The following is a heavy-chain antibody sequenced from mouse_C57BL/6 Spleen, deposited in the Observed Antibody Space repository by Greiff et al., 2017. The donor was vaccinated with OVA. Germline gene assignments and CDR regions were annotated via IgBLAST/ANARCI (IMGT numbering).Heavy chain of an antibody. J-gene: IGHJ4*01. CDR2: IDPSDSET. Sequence: QVQLQQPGAELVRPGSSVKLSCKASGYTFTSYWMHWVKQRPIQGLEWIGNIDPSDSETHYNQKFKDKATLTVDKSSSTAYMQLSSLTSEDSAVYYCARSPPYGDYAMDYWGQGTSVTVSS. D-gene: IGHD1-1*01. V-gene: IGHV1-52*01. CDR1: GYTFTSYW. CDR3: ARSPPYGDYAMDY.